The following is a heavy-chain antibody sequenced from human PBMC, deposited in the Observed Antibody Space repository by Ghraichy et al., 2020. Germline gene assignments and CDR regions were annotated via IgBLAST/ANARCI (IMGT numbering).Heavy chain of an antibody. CDR2: IIPIFGTA. J-gene: IGHJ5*02. D-gene: IGHD3-3*01. V-gene: IGHV1-69*13. CDR3: ARDRTTSNYDFWSGNFDP. Sequence: SVKVSCKASGGTFSSYAISWVRQAPGQGLEWMGGIIPIFGTANYAQKFQGRVTITADESTSTAYMELSSLRSEDTAVYYCARDRTTSNYDFWSGNFDPWGQGTLVTVSS. CDR1: GGTFSSYA.